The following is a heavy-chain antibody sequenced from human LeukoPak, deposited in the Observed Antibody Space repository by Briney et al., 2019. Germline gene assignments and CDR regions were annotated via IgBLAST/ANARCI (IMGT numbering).Heavy chain of an antibody. CDR3: ARRPYLSGSYY. V-gene: IGHV4-31*03. CDR1: GGSISSGGRY. Sequence: PSETLSLTCTVSGGSISSGGRYWSWIRQHPGKGLEWIGYINYSGSTYYNPSLKSRVTISVDTSKNQFSLKLSSVTAADTAVYYCARRPYLSGSYYWGQGTLVTVSS. CDR2: INYSGST. D-gene: IGHD1-26*01. J-gene: IGHJ4*02.